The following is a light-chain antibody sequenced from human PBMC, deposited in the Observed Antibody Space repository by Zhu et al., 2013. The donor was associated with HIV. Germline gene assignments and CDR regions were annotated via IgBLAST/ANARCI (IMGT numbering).Light chain of an antibody. CDR3: QQYDNSPCS. V-gene: IGKV3-20*01. J-gene: IGKJ2*04. CDR2: GAS. CDR1: QSVSSSY. Sequence: EIVLTQSPGTLSLSPGERATLSCRASQSVSSSYLAWYQQKPGQAPRLLIYGASNRATGIPDRFSGSGSGTDFTLTISRLEPEDFAVYYCQQYDNSPCSFGQGTKLEIK.